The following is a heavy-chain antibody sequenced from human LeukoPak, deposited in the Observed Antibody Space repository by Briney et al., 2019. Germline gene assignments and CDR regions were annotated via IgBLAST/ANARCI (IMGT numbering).Heavy chain of an antibody. D-gene: IGHD5-12*01. CDR2: ISAYNGNT. CDR1: GYTFTSYG. CDR3: ARDRSGYSGYDLYNWFDP. Sequence: ASAKVSCKASGYTFTSYGISWVRQAPGQGLEWMGWISAYNGNTNYAQKLQGRVTMTTDTSTSTAYMELRSLRSDDTAVYYCARDRSGYSGYDLYNWFDPWGQGTLVTVSS. V-gene: IGHV1-18*01. J-gene: IGHJ5*02.